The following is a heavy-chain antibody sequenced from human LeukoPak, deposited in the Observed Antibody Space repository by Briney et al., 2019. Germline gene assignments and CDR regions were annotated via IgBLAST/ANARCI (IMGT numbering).Heavy chain of an antibody. J-gene: IGHJ6*02. CDR1: GGSISSYY. Sequence: SETLSLTCTVSGGSISSYYWSWIRQPPGKGLEWIGYIYYSGSTNYNPSLKSRVTISVDTSKNQFSLKLRSVTAADTAVYYCAGGDYYDSSGYYVYYYGMDVWGQGTTVTVSS. CDR2: IYYSGST. V-gene: IGHV4-59*01. D-gene: IGHD3-22*01. CDR3: AGGDYYDSSGYYVYYYGMDV.